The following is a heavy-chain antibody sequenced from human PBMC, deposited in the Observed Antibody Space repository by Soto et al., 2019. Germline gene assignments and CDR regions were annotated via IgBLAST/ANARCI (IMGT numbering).Heavy chain of an antibody. CDR3: ARELHSGYDLWKYFDY. Sequence: VASVKVSCKASGYTFTSYAMHWVRQAPGQRLEWMGWINAGNGNTKYSQKFQGRVTITRDTSASTAYMELSSLRSEDTAVYYCARELHSGYDLWKYFDYWGQGTLVTVSS. D-gene: IGHD5-12*01. CDR1: GYTFTSYA. V-gene: IGHV1-3*01. J-gene: IGHJ4*02. CDR2: INAGNGNT.